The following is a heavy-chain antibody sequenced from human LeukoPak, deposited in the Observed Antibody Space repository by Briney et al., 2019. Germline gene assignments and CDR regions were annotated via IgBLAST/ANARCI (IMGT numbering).Heavy chain of an antibody. CDR2: IYSGGTT. Sequence: GGSLRLSCAASGVTVSNNYMTWVRQAPGKGLEWVSVIYSGGTTYYADSVKGRFTISRDNSKNTVYLQMNSLRAEDTAVYYCAREAGYSLDYWGQGTLVSVSP. D-gene: IGHD5-18*01. CDR3: AREAGYSLDY. V-gene: IGHV3-53*01. J-gene: IGHJ4*02. CDR1: GVTVSNNY.